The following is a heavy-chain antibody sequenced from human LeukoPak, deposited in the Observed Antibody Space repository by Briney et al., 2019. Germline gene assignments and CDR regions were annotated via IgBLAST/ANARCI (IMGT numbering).Heavy chain of an antibody. Sequence: SETLSLTCTVSGGSISSGGYFWSWIRQLAGKGPEWIGRINTSGSTNYNPFLKSRVTISVDTSKNQFSLKLSSVTAADTAVYYCARDHYDSRGYYSGYMDVWGKGTTVTISS. CDR2: INTSGST. D-gene: IGHD3-22*01. V-gene: IGHV4-61*02. CDR1: GGSISSGGYF. CDR3: ARDHYDSRGYYSGYMDV. J-gene: IGHJ6*03.